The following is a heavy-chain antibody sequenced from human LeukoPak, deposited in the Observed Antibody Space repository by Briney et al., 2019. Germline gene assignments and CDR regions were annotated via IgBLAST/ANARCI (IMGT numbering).Heavy chain of an antibody. V-gene: IGHV1-2*02. CDR2: INPNTGGT. D-gene: IGHD6-13*01. J-gene: IGHJ5*02. CDR3: ARLLYSSSWFDP. CDR1: GYTFTGYY. Sequence: GASVKVSCKASGYTFTGYYMHWVRQAPGQGLEWMGWINPNTGGTNYAQKFQGRVTMTRDTTISTAYMELRSLRSDDTAVYYCARLLYSSSWFDPWGQGTLVTVSS.